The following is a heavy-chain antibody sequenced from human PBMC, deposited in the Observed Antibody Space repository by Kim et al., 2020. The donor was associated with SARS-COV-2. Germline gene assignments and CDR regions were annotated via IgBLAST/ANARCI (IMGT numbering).Heavy chain of an antibody. D-gene: IGHD6-13*01. CDR2: ISSSGSDL. CDR1: GFTFSTYS. V-gene: IGHV3-21*06. CDR3: ARDFGSSTFYY. J-gene: IGHJ4*02. Sequence: GGSLRLSCAASGFTFSTYSMTWVRQAPGKGLEWVSYISSSGSDLEDANSVKGRFTISRDNAKDSLYLQMNSLRAEDTAIYYCARDFGSSTFYYWGQGTLVTVSS.